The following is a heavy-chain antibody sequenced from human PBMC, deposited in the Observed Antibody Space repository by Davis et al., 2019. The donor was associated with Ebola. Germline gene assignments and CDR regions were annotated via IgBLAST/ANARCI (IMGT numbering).Heavy chain of an antibody. Sequence: SLKISCVASGFVFSNYAFHWVRQAPGKGLEWVALISYEGSNRFYGDSVTGRFTISKDNSKNTLYLQMNSLRVEDTAVYFCARVSYVDYGNYFYYMDVWGKGTTVTVTS. CDR1: GFVFSNYA. J-gene: IGHJ6*03. CDR3: ARVSYVDYGNYFYYMDV. D-gene: IGHD4-17*01. V-gene: IGHV3-30-3*01. CDR2: ISYEGSNR.